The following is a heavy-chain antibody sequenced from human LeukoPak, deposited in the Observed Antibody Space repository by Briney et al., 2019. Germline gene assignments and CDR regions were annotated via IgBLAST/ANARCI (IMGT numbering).Heavy chain of an antibody. V-gene: IGHV3-48*02. CDR2: ISSTSKTK. CDR1: GFIFNTYR. Sequence: PGGSLRLSCAASGFIFNTYRMNWVRQAREKGLEWISHISSTSKTKYYADSVKGRFTISRDNAKNSLYLQMDSLRDEDTAVYYCARDQIGGSQTFYLDYWGQGTLVTVPS. CDR3: ARDQIGGSQTFYLDY. D-gene: IGHD1-26*01. J-gene: IGHJ4*02.